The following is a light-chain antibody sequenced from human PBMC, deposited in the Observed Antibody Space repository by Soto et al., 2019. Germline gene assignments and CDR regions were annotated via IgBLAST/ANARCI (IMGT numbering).Light chain of an antibody. J-gene: IGLJ1*01. CDR3: SSYTGGNPSYV. CDR1: SSDVGAYNY. Sequence: QSALTQPASVSGSPGQSIAISCTGSSSDVGAYNYVSWYQQHPGKAPKLLVSEVSNRPSGVSDRFSGSKSGNTASLTISGLQAEDEADYYCSSYTGGNPSYVFGTGTKLTVL. CDR2: EVS. V-gene: IGLV2-14*01.